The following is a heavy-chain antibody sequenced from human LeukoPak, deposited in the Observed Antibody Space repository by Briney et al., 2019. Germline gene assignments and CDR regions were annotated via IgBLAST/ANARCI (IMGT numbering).Heavy chain of an antibody. CDR3: ARRRDSGYYYFDY. CDR2: IYYSGTS. Sequence: SETLSLTCTVSDDSITSGSYFWGWVRQPPGKGLDWIGSIYYSGTSYYNPSLKSRVTISVDTSKNQFSLKLTSVTAADTAVYYCARRRDSGYYYFDYWGQGTLVTVSS. V-gene: IGHV4-39*01. J-gene: IGHJ4*02. D-gene: IGHD3-22*01. CDR1: DDSITSGSYF.